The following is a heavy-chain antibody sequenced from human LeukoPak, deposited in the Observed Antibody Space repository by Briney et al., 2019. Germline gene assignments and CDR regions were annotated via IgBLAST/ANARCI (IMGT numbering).Heavy chain of an antibody. J-gene: IGHJ4*02. V-gene: IGHV3-74*01. Sequence: GGSLRLSCAASGFTFSSYWMHWVRQAPGKGLVWVSRINSDGSSTSYADSVKGRFTISRDNSKNTLYLQMNSLRAEDTAVYYCAKAYCSSTSCYPLDYWGQGTLVTVSS. CDR1: GFTFSSYW. CDR2: INSDGSST. CDR3: AKAYCSSTSCYPLDY. D-gene: IGHD2-2*01.